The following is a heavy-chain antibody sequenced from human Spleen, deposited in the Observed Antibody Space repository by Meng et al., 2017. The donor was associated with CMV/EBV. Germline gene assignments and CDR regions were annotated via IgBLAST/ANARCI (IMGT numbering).Heavy chain of an antibody. V-gene: IGHV5-51*01. CDR2: ISPGDSDT. CDR3: ARQGTNYVRGRNWFDP. J-gene: IGHJ5*02. D-gene: IGHD4/OR15-4a*01. CDR1: GYSFTSYW. Sequence: GESLKISCKGSGYSFTSYWIGWVRQMPGKGLEWMGIISPGDSDTRYSPSFQGQVTISADKSISTAYLQWSSLKASDTAMYYCARQGTNYVRGRNWFDPWGQGTLVTVSS.